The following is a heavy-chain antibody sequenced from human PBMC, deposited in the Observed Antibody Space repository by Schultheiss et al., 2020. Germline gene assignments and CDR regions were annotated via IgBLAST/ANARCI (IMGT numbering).Heavy chain of an antibody. Sequence: GGSLRLSCAASGFTVSSNYMSWVRQAPGKGLEWVSVIYRGGSTYYADSVKGRFTISRDNSKNTLYLQMNSLSAEDTAVYYCARDRSDGRQPTEGYYFDLWGQGTRVTVAS. CDR3: ARDRSDGRQPTEGYYFDL. J-gene: IGHJ4*02. V-gene: IGHV3-53*01. CDR2: IYRGGST. D-gene: IGHD4-11*01. CDR1: GFTVSSNY.